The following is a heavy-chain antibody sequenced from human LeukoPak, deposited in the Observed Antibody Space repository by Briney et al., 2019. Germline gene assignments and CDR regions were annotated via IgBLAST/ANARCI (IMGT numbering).Heavy chain of an antibody. CDR3: VRIYYSNAFDI. CDR1: GYTFTGYY. V-gene: IGHV1-69*13. Sequence: SVKVSCKASGYTFTGYYMHWVRQAPGQGLEWMGGIIPIFGTANYAQKFQGRVTITADESTSTAYMELSSLRSEDTALYYCVRIYYSNAFDIWGQGTVVTVSS. D-gene: IGHD4-11*01. CDR2: IIPIFGTA. J-gene: IGHJ3*02.